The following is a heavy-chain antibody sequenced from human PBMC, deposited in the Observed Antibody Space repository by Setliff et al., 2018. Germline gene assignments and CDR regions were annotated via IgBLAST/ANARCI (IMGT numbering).Heavy chain of an antibody. CDR1: GYTFTSYA. Sequence: ASVKVFCKASGYTFTSYAITWVRQAPGQGLEWMGWISAYNGNTNYAQKFQGRVTITADKSTSTAYMELSSLRSEDTAVYYCARGPSPAHCGGDCYHSDYWGQGTLVTVSS. D-gene: IGHD2-21*02. J-gene: IGHJ4*02. CDR3: ARGPSPAHCGGDCYHSDY. CDR2: ISAYNGNT. V-gene: IGHV1-18*01.